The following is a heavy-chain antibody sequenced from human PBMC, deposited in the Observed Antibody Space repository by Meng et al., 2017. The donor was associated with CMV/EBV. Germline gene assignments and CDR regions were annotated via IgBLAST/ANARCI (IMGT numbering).Heavy chain of an antibody. J-gene: IGHJ4*02. CDR2: TYSNGKT. D-gene: IGHD6-19*01. Sequence: TFSGASITSHSWSCIRQPPGRALEWIGFTYSNGKTNYNPSLKSRVNISVDTSKRQFSLRLTSVTVADTAVYFCARGYYPHSTGWYGYWGQGTLVTVSS. CDR3: ARGYYPHSTGWYGY. V-gene: IGHV4-59*11. CDR1: GASITSHS.